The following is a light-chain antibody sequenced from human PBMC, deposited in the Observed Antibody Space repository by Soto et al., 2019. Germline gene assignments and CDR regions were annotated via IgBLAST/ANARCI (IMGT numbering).Light chain of an antibody. J-gene: IGKJ4*01. Sequence: DIQMTQSPSSLSASVGDRVTITCRASQTISSSLNWYQHKPGKAPKLLIYAASSLQSGVPSRFSGSGSGTDFTLTISSLQPEDFATYYCQQSYSTPLTFGGGTKMEIK. V-gene: IGKV1-39*01. CDR2: AAS. CDR1: QTISSS. CDR3: QQSYSTPLT.